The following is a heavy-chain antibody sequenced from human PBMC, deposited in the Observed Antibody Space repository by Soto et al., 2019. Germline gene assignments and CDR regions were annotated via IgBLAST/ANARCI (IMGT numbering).Heavy chain of an antibody. D-gene: IGHD3-22*01. CDR1: GGSIRDYY. J-gene: IGHJ6*02. CDR3: ARVVNYYDSSGRITGYYYGMDV. Sequence: SETLSLTCTVSGGSIRDYYWGWIRQSPGKGLEWIGYIYYNGTTKYNPSLKSRVTISVDTSKNQFSLKLSSVTAADTAVYYCARVVNYYDSSGRITGYYYGMDVWGQGTTVTVSS. CDR2: IYYNGTT. V-gene: IGHV4-59*01.